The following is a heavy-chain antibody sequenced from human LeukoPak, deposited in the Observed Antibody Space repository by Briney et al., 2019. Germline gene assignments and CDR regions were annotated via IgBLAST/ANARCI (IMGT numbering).Heavy chain of an antibody. V-gene: IGHV4-4*02. CDR3: ARGQSGDRASLGY. J-gene: IGHJ4*02. CDR2: IYHSGST. CDR1: GGSISSSNW. Sequence: PSETLSLTCAVSGGSISSSNWWSWVRQPPGKGLEWIGEIYHSGSTNYNPSLKSRVTISVDKSKNQFSLKLSSVTAADTAVYYCARGQSGDRASLGYWGQGTLVTVSS. D-gene: IGHD3-10*01.